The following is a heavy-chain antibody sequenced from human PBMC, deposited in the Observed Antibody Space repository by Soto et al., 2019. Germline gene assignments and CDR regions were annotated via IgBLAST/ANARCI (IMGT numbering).Heavy chain of an antibody. CDR1: GDSITDGDYY. CDR2: IYFTGNT. Sequence: PSETLSLTCTVSGDSITDGDYYWSWIRQPPGKGLEWIGIIYFTGNTYYTPSLKSRLTMSIDTSENEFSLRLNSVTAADTAVYYCAGQTFTIAAASYGRSNWFDPWGPGTLVTVSS. CDR3: AGQTFTIAAASYGRSNWFDP. D-gene: IGHD6-25*01. V-gene: IGHV4-39*01. J-gene: IGHJ5*02.